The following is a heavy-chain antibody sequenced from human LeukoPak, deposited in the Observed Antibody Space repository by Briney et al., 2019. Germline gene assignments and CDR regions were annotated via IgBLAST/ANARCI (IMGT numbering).Heavy chain of an antibody. J-gene: IGHJ4*02. D-gene: IGHD4-17*01. V-gene: IGHV1-8*01. CDR1: GYTFTSYG. Sequence: ASVKVSCKASGYTFTSYGFNWVRQATGQRPEWMRWMSPNSGNTGYAQKFQGRVAMTRNTSISTAYMELSSLRSEDTAVYYCARVLGGYFGDYDFDYWGQGTLVTVSS. CDR3: ARVLGGYFGDYDFDY. CDR2: MSPNSGNT.